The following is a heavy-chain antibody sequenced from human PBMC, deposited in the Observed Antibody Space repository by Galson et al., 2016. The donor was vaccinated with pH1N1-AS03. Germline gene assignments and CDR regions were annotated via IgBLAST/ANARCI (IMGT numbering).Heavy chain of an antibody. CDR3: AKDPASGEVWDILGALNWFDP. Sequence: SLRLSCAASGFTFSSYGMHWVRQAPGKGLEWVAVISYDGSNKYYADSVKGRFTISRDNSKNTLYLQMNSLRAEDTAVYYCAKDPASGEVWDILGALNWFDPWGQGTLATVSS. J-gene: IGHJ5*02. D-gene: IGHD1-26*01. CDR1: GFTFSSYG. V-gene: IGHV3-30*18. CDR2: ISYDGSNK.